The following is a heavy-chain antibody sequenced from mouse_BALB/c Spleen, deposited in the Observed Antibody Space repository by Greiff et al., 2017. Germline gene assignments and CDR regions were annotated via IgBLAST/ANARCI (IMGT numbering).Heavy chain of an antibody. D-gene: IGHD2-14*01. CDR3: ARNGGYRYDGFAY. CDR1: GFSLTSYG. J-gene: IGHJ3*01. V-gene: IGHV2-2*02. Sequence: VQLKESGPGLVQPSQSLSITCTVSGFSLTSYGVHWVRQSPGKGLEWLGVIWSGGSTDYNAAFISRLSISKDNSKSQVFFKMNSLQANDTAIYYCARNGGYRYDGFAYWGQGTLVTVSA. CDR2: IWSGGST.